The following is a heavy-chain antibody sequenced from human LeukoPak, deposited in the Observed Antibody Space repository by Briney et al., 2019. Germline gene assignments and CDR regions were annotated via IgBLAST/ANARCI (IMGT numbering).Heavy chain of an antibody. Sequence: GGSLRLSCAASGFTFSSYGMHWVRQAPGKGLEWVAVIWFDGSNNYYADSVQGRFTISRDNSKNTVCLQMNSLRVEDTAVYYCTREAGTTPFDYWGQGTLVTVSS. CDR1: GFTFSSYG. D-gene: IGHD1-1*01. J-gene: IGHJ4*02. CDR3: TREAGTTPFDY. CDR2: IWFDGSNN. V-gene: IGHV3-33*01.